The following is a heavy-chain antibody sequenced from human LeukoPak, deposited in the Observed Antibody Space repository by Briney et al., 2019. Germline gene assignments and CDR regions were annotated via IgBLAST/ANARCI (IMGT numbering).Heavy chain of an antibody. Sequence: PGGSLRLSCAASGFTVSSNYMSCVRQAPGKGLEWVSIIYSSGSTYYADSVKGRFTISRDNSKNTLYLQMNSLRAEDTAVYHCAREALGGGGYWGQGTLVTVSS. V-gene: IGHV3-66*01. CDR3: AREALGGGGY. D-gene: IGHD3-10*01. J-gene: IGHJ4*02. CDR2: IYSSGST. CDR1: GFTVSSNY.